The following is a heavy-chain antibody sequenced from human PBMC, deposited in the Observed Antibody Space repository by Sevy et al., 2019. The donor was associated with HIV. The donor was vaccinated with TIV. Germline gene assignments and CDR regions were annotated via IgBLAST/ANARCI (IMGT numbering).Heavy chain of an antibody. Sequence: SETLSLTCTVSGGSMGSYYWTWIRQPPGKGLEWIGYLYDTGSTNYNPSLESRVTISIDTSKNQFSPNLSYVTAADTAVYYCAREGGLVDYGMDVWGQGITVTVSS. CDR1: GGSMGSYY. D-gene: IGHD3-9*01. CDR3: AREGGLVDYGMDV. V-gene: IGHV4-59*01. CDR2: LYDTGST. J-gene: IGHJ6*02.